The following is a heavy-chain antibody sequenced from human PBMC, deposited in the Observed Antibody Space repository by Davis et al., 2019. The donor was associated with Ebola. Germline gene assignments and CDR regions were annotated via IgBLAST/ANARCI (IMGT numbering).Heavy chain of an antibody. CDR2: IFHSGRT. V-gene: IGHV4-4*02. D-gene: IGHD4-11*01. Sequence: PSETLSLTCTVSGGSISSTNWWSWVRQPPGKGLQWIGEIFHSGRTNYSPSLKSRVTISVDKSTNQFSLKVTSVTAADTAVYYCARYNSNYYGFDYWGQGKLVTVSS. CDR1: GGSISSTNW. CDR3: ARYNSNYYGFDY. J-gene: IGHJ4*02.